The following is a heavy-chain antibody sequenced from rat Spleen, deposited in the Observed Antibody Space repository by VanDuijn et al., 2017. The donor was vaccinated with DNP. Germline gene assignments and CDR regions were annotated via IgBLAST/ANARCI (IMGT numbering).Heavy chain of an antibody. CDR1: GFIFRNYD. Sequence: EVKLVESGGGLVQPGRSLKLSCTASGFIFRNYDMAWVRQAPTKGLEWVASINTGGGNTYYRDSVKGRFTISRDNAQSTLYLQMDSLRSEDTATYYCARHRTIMPYYYAMDAWGQGASVTVSS. D-gene: IGHD3-8*01. V-gene: IGHV5S23*01. CDR3: ARHRTIMPYYYAMDA. J-gene: IGHJ4*01. CDR2: INTGGGNT.